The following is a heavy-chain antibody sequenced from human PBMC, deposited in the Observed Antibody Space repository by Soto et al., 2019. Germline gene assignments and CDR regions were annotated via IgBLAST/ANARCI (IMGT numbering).Heavy chain of an antibody. Sequence: QVQLVQSGAEVKKPGASVKVSCKASGYTFTSYDISWVRPAPGQGLEWMGWISTYNGNTNYAQKLQGRVTMTTDTSTSTAYMELSILRSDDTAVYYCARGFRVAATRWWFDPWGQGTLVTVSS. CDR3: ARGFRVAATRWWFDP. J-gene: IGHJ5*02. D-gene: IGHD2-15*01. V-gene: IGHV1-18*01. CDR1: GYTFTSYD. CDR2: ISTYNGNT.